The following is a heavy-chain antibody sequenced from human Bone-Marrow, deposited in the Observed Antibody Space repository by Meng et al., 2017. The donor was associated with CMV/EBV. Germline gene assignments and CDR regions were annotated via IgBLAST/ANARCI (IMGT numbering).Heavy chain of an antibody. Sequence: QVQLQQWGAGLVKPSETLSLTCAVYGESLSGYFWSWIRQSPGKGLEWIGEINHSGRTNYNPSLKSRVTISVDTSKNQFSLKLSSVTAADTAVYYCARIWPDRWGQGTLVTVSS. CDR2: INHSGRT. V-gene: IGHV4-34*01. J-gene: IGHJ4*02. CDR3: ARIWPDR. CDR1: GESLSGYF. D-gene: IGHD1-14*01.